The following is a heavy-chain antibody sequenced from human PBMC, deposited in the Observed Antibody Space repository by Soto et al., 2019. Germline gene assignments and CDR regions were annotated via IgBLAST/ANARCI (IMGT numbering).Heavy chain of an antibody. V-gene: IGHV3-74*01. CDR1: GFTFSSYW. Sequence: EVQLVESGGGLVQPGGSLRLSCVASGFTFSSYWMHWVRQAPGKGLVWVSSISNDGSSIYADPVKGRFTISRDNAKNTLYLQMNSLGAEDTAVYYCARLPNKSPQKWGQGTLVIVSP. CDR2: ISNDGSS. CDR3: ARLPNKSPQK. J-gene: IGHJ1*01.